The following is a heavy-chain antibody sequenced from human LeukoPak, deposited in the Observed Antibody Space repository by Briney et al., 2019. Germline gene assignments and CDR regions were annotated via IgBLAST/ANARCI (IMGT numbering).Heavy chain of an antibody. CDR1: GGTFSSYA. V-gene: IGHV1-69*01. Sequence: GSSVKVSCKASGGTFSSYAISWVRQAPGQGLEWMGGIIPIFGTANYAQKFQGRVTITADESTSTAYMELSSLRSEDTAVHYCARDYCSGGSCYSTPYYGMDVWGQGTTVTVSS. D-gene: IGHD2-15*01. CDR3: ARDYCSGGSCYSTPYYGMDV. CDR2: IIPIFGTA. J-gene: IGHJ6*02.